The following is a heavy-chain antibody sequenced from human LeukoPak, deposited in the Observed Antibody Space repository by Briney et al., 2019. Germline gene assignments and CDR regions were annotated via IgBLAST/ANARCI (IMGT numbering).Heavy chain of an antibody. CDR2: ISSNGGST. CDR1: GFIFSRYA. J-gene: IGHJ4*02. CDR3: ARDAIVGAPTYYFDY. Sequence: GGSLRLSCAASGFIFSRYAMHWVRQAPGKGLEYVSAISSNGGSTYYANSVKGRFTISRDNSKNTLYLQMGSLRAEDMAVYYCARDAIVGAPTYYFDYWGQGTLVTVSS. D-gene: IGHD3-22*01. V-gene: IGHV3-64*01.